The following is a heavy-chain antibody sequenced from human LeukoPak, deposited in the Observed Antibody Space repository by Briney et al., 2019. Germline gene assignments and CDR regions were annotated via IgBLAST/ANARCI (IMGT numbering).Heavy chain of an antibody. CDR2: ISYDGSNK. D-gene: IGHD2-15*01. Sequence: PGRSLRLSCAASGFTFSSYGMHWVRQAPGKGLEWVAVISYDGSNKYYADSVKGRFTICRDNSKNTLYLQMNSLRAEDTAVYYCAKDQKYCSGGSCPPYYFDYWGQGTLVTVSS. CDR1: GFTFSSYG. CDR3: AKDQKYCSGGSCPPYYFDY. V-gene: IGHV3-30*18. J-gene: IGHJ4*02.